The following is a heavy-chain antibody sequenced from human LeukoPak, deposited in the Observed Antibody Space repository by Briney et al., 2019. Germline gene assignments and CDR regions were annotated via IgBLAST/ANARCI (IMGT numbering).Heavy chain of an antibody. J-gene: IGHJ4*02. CDR2: IYYSGST. V-gene: IGHV4-39*07. D-gene: IGHD3-22*01. Sequence: ASETLSLTCTVSGGSISSSGHYWGWIRQPPGKGLEWIGIIYYSGSTYYNPSLKSRVTISVDTSKNQFSLKLSSVTAADTAVYYCARDRGYYDSSGYYSHFDYWGQGTLVTVSS. CDR1: GGSISSSGHY. CDR3: ARDRGYYDSSGYYSHFDY.